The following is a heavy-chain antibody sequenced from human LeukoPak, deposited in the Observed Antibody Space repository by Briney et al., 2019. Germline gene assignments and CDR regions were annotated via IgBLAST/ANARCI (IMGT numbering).Heavy chain of an antibody. J-gene: IGHJ3*01. CDR1: GFTLRDYH. CDR2: TRSKVRKYAT. Sequence: GGSLRLSCVGSGFTLRDYHMDWVRQAPGMGLEWVGRTRSKVRKYATEYAASVKGRFTISRDESENSVFLHLSGLTVEDTALYYCARDGAEGDDSAFDVWGQGTMVTVSS. CDR3: ARDGAEGDDSAFDV. D-gene: IGHD3-22*01. V-gene: IGHV3-72*01.